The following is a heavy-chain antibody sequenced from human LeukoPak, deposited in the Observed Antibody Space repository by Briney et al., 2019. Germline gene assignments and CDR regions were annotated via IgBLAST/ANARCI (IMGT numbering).Heavy chain of an antibody. CDR2: IYTSGST. V-gene: IGHV4-4*07. CDR1: GGSISSYY. Sequence: PSETLSLTCTVSGGSISSYYWSWIRQPAGKGLEWIGRIYTSGSTNYNPSLKSRVTMSVDTSKNQFSLKLSSVTAADTAVYYCARGGPGYGYEYNWFDPWGQGTLVTVSS. J-gene: IGHJ5*02. D-gene: IGHD5-18*01. CDR3: ARGGPGYGYEYNWFDP.